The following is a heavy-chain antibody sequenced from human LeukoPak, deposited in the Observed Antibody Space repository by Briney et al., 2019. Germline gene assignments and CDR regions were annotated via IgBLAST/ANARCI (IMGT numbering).Heavy chain of an antibody. J-gene: IGHJ5*02. D-gene: IGHD2-15*01. CDR3: ARVSSGGTQPFDP. CDR2: IIPIFGTA. CDR1: GGTFSSYA. V-gene: IGHV1-69*13. Sequence: SVKVSCKASGGTFSSYAISWVRQAPGQGLEWMGGIIPIFGTANYAQKFQGRVTITADESTSTAYMELSSLRSEDTAVYYCARVSSGGTQPFDPWGQGILVTVSS.